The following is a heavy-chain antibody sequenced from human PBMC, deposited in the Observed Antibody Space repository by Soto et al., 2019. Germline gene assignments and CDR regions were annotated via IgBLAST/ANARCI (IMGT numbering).Heavy chain of an antibody. CDR1: GGSISSSSEYY. CDR3: ARHQSSGYHQF. D-gene: IGHD3-22*01. V-gene: IGHV4-39*01. J-gene: IGHJ4*02. Sequence: SETLSLTCTVSGGSISSSSEYYWAWIRQPPGKGLQWIGNVYYSGSTCYHPSLKSRVTISVDTSKNQFSLRLSSVTAADTAVYYCARHQSSGYHQFWGQGTLVTVSS. CDR2: VYYSGST.